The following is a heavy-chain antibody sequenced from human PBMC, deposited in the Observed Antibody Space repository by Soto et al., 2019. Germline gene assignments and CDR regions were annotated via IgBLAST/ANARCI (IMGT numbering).Heavy chain of an antibody. V-gene: IGHV3-23*01. D-gene: IGHD6-19*01. J-gene: IGHJ4*02. Sequence: GSLRLSCAASGFTFATYPMTWVRQAPGKGLEWVSGFSGSGGSTYYADSVKGRFTISRDNSKNTLFLQMNSLSAEDTAVYYCAKGYSIGWSYFDSWGQGTLVTVPS. CDR1: GFTFATYP. CDR3: AKGYSIGWSYFDS. CDR2: FSGSGGST.